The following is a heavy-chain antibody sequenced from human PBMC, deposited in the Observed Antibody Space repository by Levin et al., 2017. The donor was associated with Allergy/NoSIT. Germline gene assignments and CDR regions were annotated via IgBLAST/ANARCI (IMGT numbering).Heavy chain of an antibody. Sequence: PGESLKISCKASGYTFTAYYMHWVRQAPGQGLEWMGWINPNSGGTNYAQKFQGRVTMTRDTSITTPYMDLSRLRSDDTAVYYCTRGGPIAEPGRSIDYWGQGTLVTVSS. CDR3: TRGGPIAEPGRSIDY. V-gene: IGHV1-2*02. CDR1: GYTFTAYY. D-gene: IGHD1-14*01. CDR2: INPNSGGT. J-gene: IGHJ4*02.